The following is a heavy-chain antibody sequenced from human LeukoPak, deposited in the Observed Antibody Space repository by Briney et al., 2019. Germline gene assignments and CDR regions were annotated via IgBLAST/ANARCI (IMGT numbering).Heavy chain of an antibody. J-gene: IGHJ4*02. CDR2: IYTTGST. D-gene: IGHD1-26*01. CDR3: VRVGYSGPDY. CDR1: GGSINSYY. V-gene: IGHV4-4*07. Sequence: SETLSLTCTVSGGSINSYYWSWIRQPAGKGLEWIGRIYTTGSTNYNPSLKSRVTMSVDTSKNQISLKLSSVTAADTAVYYCVRVGYSGPDYWGQGTLVTVSS.